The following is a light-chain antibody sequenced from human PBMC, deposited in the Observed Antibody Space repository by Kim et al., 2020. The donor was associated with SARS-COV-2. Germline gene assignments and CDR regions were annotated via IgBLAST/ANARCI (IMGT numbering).Light chain of an antibody. J-gene: IGKJ4*01. Sequence: VSPGARATLSCRASQSVSSNLAWYQQKPGQPPRLLIYGASNRATGIPARFTGSGSGTEFTLTISSLQSEDFAVYYCQQYNNWPPITFGGGTKVEI. CDR3: QQYNNWPPIT. CDR1: QSVSSN. V-gene: IGKV3-15*01. CDR2: GAS.